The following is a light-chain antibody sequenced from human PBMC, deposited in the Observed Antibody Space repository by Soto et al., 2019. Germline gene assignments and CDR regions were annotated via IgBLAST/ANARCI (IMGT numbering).Light chain of an antibody. V-gene: IGLV1-51*02. CDR1: SSNIGNNY. J-gene: IGLJ2*01. CDR3: GTWDSSLSGEGV. CDR2: ENN. Sequence: QSVLTQPPSVSAAPGQTVTISCSGSSSNIGNNYVSWYQQLPGTAPKLLIYENNKRPSGIPDRFSGSKSGTSATLGITGLQTGDEADYYCGTWDSSLSGEGVFGGGTKVTVL.